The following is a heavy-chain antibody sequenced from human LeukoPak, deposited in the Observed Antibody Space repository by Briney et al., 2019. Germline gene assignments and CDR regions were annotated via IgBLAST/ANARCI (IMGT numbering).Heavy chain of an antibody. V-gene: IGHV4-59*01. Sequence: PSETLSLTCTVSGGSIRSYYWSWIRQPPGKGLEWSGDIYYSGSTNYNPSLKSRVTISVDTSRNQFSLNVSSVTAADTAVYYCARVLPYSSGWGVDHWGQGTLVTVSS. D-gene: IGHD6-19*01. J-gene: IGHJ4*02. CDR2: IYYSGST. CDR3: ARVLPYSSGWGVDH. CDR1: GGSIRSYY.